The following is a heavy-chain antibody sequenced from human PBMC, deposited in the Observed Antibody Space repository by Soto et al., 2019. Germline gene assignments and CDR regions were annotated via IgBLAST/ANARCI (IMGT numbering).Heavy chain of an antibody. CDR2: ISAYNGNT. D-gene: IGHD2-21*01. Sequence: QVQLVQSGAEVKKPGASVKVSCKASGSTFTSYGISWVRQAPGQGLEWMGWISAYNGNTNYPQNPQGRVTMTTDTSTSTAYLVLRSLRSEPRAVYFWAREAVAAIVVVHYGDGMAVWGHRHGVTVSS. CDR3: AREAVAAIVVVHYGDGMAV. V-gene: IGHV1-18*01. CDR1: GSTFTSYG. J-gene: IGHJ6*02.